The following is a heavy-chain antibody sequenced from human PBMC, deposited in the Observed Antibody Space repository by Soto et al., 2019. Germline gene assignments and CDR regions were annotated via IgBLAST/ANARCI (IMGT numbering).Heavy chain of an antibody. CDR2: ITETGGDT. CDR1: GFTFSNFV. CDR3: TKASSDRHHMDV. J-gene: IGHJ6*02. Sequence: DVQLLESGGGLVQPGGSLRLSCVASGFTFSNFVMRWVRQTPGKGLEWVSTITETGGDTYYTDSVKGRFTVSRDNSKNTLYLQMTSLGPEDMALYYCTKASSDRHHMDVWGQGTMVTVSS. V-gene: IGHV3-23*01.